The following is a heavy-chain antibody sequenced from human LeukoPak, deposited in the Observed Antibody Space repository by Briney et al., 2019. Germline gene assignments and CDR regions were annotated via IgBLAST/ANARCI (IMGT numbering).Heavy chain of an antibody. J-gene: IGHJ4*02. CDR2: ISGSGGST. CDR3: AKDRPPAYFYYYGPGSLMPLLFDY. CDR1: GFTFSSYA. D-gene: IGHD3-10*01. Sequence: GGSLRLSCAASGFTFSSYAMSWVRQAPGKGLEWVSAISGSGGSTYYADSVKGRFTISRDNSKNTLYLQMNSLRAEDTAVYYCAKDRPPAYFYYYGPGSLMPLLFDYWGQGTLVTVSS. V-gene: IGHV3-23*01.